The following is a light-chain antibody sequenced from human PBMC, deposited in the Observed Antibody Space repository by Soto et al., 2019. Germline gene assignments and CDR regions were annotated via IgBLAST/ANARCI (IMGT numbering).Light chain of an antibody. CDR1: NIGNKR. CDR3: PVWDIMTDNYV. J-gene: IGLJ1*01. V-gene: IGLV3-21*04. CDR2: YDS. Sequence: SYELTQPPSVSVAPEKTATITCGGNNIGNKRVHWYRQKPGQAPVLLISYDSDRPSGIPERFSGSSSENTATLTISRVEGGDEGDYCCPVWDIMTDNYVFGSGTKVTVL.